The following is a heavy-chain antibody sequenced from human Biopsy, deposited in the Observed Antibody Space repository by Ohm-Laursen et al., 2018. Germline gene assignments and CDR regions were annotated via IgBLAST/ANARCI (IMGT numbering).Heavy chain of an antibody. Sequence: TLPLTCTVSGDSISSGGNYWSWIRQFPGKGLEWIAYIYHTGSTYYNPSLKSRLSIAIDTSKNQFSASLRSVTAADTAVYYCARADMVTTIVDYWGQGTLVTVSS. CDR1: GDSISSGGNY. V-gene: IGHV4-31*03. CDR2: IYHTGST. CDR3: ARADMVTTIVDY. D-gene: IGHD5-12*01. J-gene: IGHJ4*02.